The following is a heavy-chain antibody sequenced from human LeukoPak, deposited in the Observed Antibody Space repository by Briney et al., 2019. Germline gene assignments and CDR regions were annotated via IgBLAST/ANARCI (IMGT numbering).Heavy chain of an antibody. Sequence: GGSLRLSCAASGFTVSSNYMSWVRQAPGEGLEWVSVIYRGGSTYYADSVKGRFTISRDNSKNTLYLQMNSLRAEDTAVYYCARTPPQKGYCSGGSCYGFDYWGQGTLVTVSS. V-gene: IGHV3-53*01. CDR2: IYRGGST. D-gene: IGHD2-15*01. CDR3: ARTPPQKGYCSGGSCYGFDY. J-gene: IGHJ4*02. CDR1: GFTVSSNY.